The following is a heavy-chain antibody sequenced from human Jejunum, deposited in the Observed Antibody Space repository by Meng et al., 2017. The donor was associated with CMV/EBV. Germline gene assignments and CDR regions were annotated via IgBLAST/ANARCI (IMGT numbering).Heavy chain of an antibody. D-gene: IGHD6-6*01. CDR3: ARDIRRSSSSRRG. Sequence: RAPGYTSPSYAMNWVLQAPGQGLEWMGWINTNTGTPTYAQGFTGRFVFSLDTSVSTAYLQICSLKAEDTAVYYCARDIRRSSSSRRGGGQGTLVTVSS. CDR1: GYTSPSYA. V-gene: IGHV7-4-1*01. CDR2: INTNTGTP. J-gene: IGHJ4*02.